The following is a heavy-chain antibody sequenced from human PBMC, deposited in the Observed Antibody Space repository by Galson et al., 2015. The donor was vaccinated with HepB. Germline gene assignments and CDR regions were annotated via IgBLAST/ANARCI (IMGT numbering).Heavy chain of an antibody. V-gene: IGHV3-74*01. D-gene: IGHD4-17*01. J-gene: IGHJ5*02. Sequence: SLRLSCAASGFTFSSYWMHWVRQAPGKGLVWVSRINSDGSSTSYADSVKGRFTISRDNAKNTLYLQMNSLRAEDTAVYYCARDHYYATVTTDVNWFDPWGQGTLVTVSS. CDR1: GFTFSSYW. CDR2: INSDGSST. CDR3: ARDHYYATVTTDVNWFDP.